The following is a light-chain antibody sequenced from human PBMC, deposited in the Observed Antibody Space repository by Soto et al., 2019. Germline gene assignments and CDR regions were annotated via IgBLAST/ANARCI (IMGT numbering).Light chain of an antibody. J-gene: IGKJ1*01. CDR2: GAS. CDR1: QSVSGSY. V-gene: IGKV3-20*01. CDR3: QQYSSSLWT. Sequence: IVLTQSPGTLSVFPGERSTLSCRTSQSVSGSYLAGYQQKPGQAPRLVIYGASSRATGIPDRFSGRGSGTDVTLTISRLEPEDFEVYYCQQYSSSLWTFGQGTKVEIK.